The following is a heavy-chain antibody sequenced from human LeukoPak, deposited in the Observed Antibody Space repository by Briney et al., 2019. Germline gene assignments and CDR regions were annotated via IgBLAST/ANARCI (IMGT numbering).Heavy chain of an antibody. CDR2: ISGSGGST. D-gene: IGHD3-3*01. CDR1: GFTFRNFA. Sequence: GGSLRLSCAASGFTFRNFAMSWVRLAPGKGLEWVSAISGSGGSTYYADSVKGRFTISRDNSKNTLSLQMNSLRADDTGVYYCAKDRLLGLEWLLGRPFDYWGHGTLVTVSS. CDR3: AKDRLLGLEWLLGRPFDY. J-gene: IGHJ4*01. V-gene: IGHV3-23*01.